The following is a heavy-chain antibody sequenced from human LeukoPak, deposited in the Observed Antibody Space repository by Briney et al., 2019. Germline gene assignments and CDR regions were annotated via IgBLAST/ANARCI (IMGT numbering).Heavy chain of an antibody. CDR2: IIPILGIA. CDR1: GGTFSSYT. V-gene: IGHV1-69*02. J-gene: IGHJ5*02. Sequence: ASVKVSCKASGGTFSSYTISWVRQAPGQGLEWMGRIIPILGIANYAQKFQGRVTITADKSTSTAYMELSSLRSEDTAVYYCARVAAVAGTPLRWFDPWGQGTLVTVSS. D-gene: IGHD6-19*01. CDR3: ARVAAVAGTPLRWFDP.